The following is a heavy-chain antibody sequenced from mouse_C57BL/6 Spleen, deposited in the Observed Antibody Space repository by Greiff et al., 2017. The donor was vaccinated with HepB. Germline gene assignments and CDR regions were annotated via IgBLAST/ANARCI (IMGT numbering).Heavy chain of an antibody. CDR3: ASLYYSNYFDY. CDR2: IYPGSGST. J-gene: IGHJ2*01. D-gene: IGHD2-5*01. CDR1: GYTFTSYW. Sequence: QVHVKQSGAELVKPGASVKMSCKASGYTFTSYWITWVKQRPGQGLEWIGDIYPGSGSTNYNEKFKSKATLTVDTSSSTAYMQLSSLTSEDSAVYYCASLYYSNYFDYWGQGTTLTVSS. V-gene: IGHV1-55*01.